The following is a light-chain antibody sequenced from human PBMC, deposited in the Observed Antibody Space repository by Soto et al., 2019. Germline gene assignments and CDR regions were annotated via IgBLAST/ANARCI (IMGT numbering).Light chain of an antibody. CDR2: AAS. J-gene: IGKJ2*01. V-gene: IGKV3-20*01. CDR1: QSVINNN. CDR3: LQYGDSAYT. Sequence: ETVLTQSPGTLSLSPGDRVTLSCRASQSVINNNLAWFQQKPGQPPRLLIHAASTRAVGIPDRFSGSGSGTDFTLAISRLEPEDFAVYYCLQYGDSAYTFGLGTKLEMK.